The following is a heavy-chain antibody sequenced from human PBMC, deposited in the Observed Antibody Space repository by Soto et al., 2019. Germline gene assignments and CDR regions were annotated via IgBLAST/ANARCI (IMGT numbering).Heavy chain of an antibody. CDR1: GGSISSHY. CDR3: ARDGREASGIDV. J-gene: IGHJ6*02. D-gene: IGHD1-26*01. V-gene: IGHV4-59*11. CDR2: IYYRGNT. Sequence: QVQLEESGPGLVKPSETLSLTCTVSGGSISSHYWSWVRQAPGKGLEWIGCIYYRGNTFYNPSLKSRGTISVDTSNNQFSLKVDSVTPADTAVYYCARDGREASGIDVWGQGTAVTVSS.